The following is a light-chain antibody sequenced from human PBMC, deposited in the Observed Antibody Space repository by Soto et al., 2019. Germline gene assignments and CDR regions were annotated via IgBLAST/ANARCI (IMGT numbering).Light chain of an antibody. CDR2: EVS. Sequence: QSALAQPASVSGSPGQSITISCTGTSSDVGGYNYVSWYQQHPGKAPKLMIYEVSNRPSGVSNRFSGSKSGNTASLTISGLQAEDEADYYCSSYTSSSTLGVFXSGTKGTVL. J-gene: IGLJ1*01. V-gene: IGLV2-14*01. CDR1: SSDVGGYNY. CDR3: SSYTSSSTLGV.